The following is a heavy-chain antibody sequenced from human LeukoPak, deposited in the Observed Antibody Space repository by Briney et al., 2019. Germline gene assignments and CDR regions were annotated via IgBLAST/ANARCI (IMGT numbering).Heavy chain of an antibody. CDR1: GFTFSSYS. V-gene: IGHV3-21*01. D-gene: IGHD3-22*01. J-gene: IGHJ4*02. Sequence: GGSLRLSCAASGFTFSSYSMNWVRQAPGKGLEWVSSISSSSSYIYYADSVKGRFTISRDNAKNTLYLQMNSLRAEDTAVYYCARLKRNGYYDSSGYYYFDYWGQGTLVTVSS. CDR3: ARLKRNGYYDSSGYYYFDY. CDR2: ISSSSSYI.